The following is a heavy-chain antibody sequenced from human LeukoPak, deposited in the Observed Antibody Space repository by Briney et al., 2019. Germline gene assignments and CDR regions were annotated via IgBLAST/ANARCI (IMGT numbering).Heavy chain of an antibody. CDR2: IYYSGST. J-gene: IGHJ5*02. D-gene: IGHD6-13*01. CDR1: GGSVNSGTYY. Sequence: PSETLSLTCTVSGGSVNSGTYYWSWIRQPPGKGLEWIGYIYYSGSTNYNPSLKSRVTISVDTSKNQFSLKLSSVTAADTAVYYCARDSRRSSSWWIQDWFDPWGQGTLVTVFS. V-gene: IGHV4-61*01. CDR3: ARDSRRSSSWWIQDWFDP.